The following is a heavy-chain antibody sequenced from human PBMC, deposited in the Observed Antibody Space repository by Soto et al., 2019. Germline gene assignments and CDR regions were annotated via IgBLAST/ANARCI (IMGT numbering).Heavy chain of an antibody. J-gene: IGHJ4*02. Sequence: GAPEKGSCKASGYTFTSYAISWVRQAPGQGLEWMGWISAYNGNTNYAQKLQGRVTMTTDTSTTTAYMELRSLRSDDTAVYYCAGPRPPAWYWGQGTLDTVSS. CDR3: AGPRPPAWY. CDR1: GYTFTSYA. V-gene: IGHV1-18*01. CDR2: ISAYNGNT.